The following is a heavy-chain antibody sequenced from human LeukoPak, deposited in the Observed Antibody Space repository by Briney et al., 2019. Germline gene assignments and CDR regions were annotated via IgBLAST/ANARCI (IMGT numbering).Heavy chain of an antibody. CDR2: ISYDGSNK. Sequence: GGSLRLSCAASGFTFSSYGMHWVRQAPGKGLEWVAVISYDGSNKYYADSVKGRFTISRDNSKNTLYLQMNSLRAEDTAVYYCAKDVGDYDPHCFDYWGQGTLVTVSS. CDR3: AKDVGDYDPHCFDY. D-gene: IGHD4-17*01. CDR1: GFTFSSYG. J-gene: IGHJ4*02. V-gene: IGHV3-30*18.